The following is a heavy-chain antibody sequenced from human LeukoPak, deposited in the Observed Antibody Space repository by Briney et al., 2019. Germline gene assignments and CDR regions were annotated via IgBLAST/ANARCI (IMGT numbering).Heavy chain of an antibody. Sequence: PGGSLRLSCAASGFTFSSYGMHWVRQAPGKGLEWVAVISYDGSNKYYADSVKGRFTISRDNSKNTLYLQMNSLRAEDTAVYYCAREFSSGWAANNWFDPWGQGTLVTVSS. CDR2: ISYDGSNK. D-gene: IGHD6-19*01. CDR1: GFTFSSYG. V-gene: IGHV3-30*03. J-gene: IGHJ5*02. CDR3: AREFSSGWAANNWFDP.